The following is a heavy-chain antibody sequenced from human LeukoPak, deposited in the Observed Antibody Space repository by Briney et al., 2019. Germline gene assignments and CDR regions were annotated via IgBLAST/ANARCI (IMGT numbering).Heavy chain of an antibody. J-gene: IGHJ3*01. V-gene: IGHV3-30*14. D-gene: IGHD2-15*01. CDR3: ARDRGAGYCSGGGCYSAVFDL. CDR1: GFTFSNFA. CDR2: ISYDGDNE. Sequence: GGSLRLSCAASGFTFSNFAMHWVRQAPGKGLEWVAVISYDGDNEYYADSVKGRFTISRDNSKNTLNLQMNGLRAEDTAVYYCARDRGAGYCSGGGCYSAVFDLWGQGTMVTVSS.